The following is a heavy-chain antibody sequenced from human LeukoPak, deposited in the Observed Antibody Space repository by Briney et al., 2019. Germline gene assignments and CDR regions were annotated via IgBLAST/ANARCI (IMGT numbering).Heavy chain of an antibody. D-gene: IGHD2-2*01. Sequence: GASVKVSCKASGYTFTSYGISWVRQAPGQGLEWMGWISAYNGNTNYAQKLQGRVTMTTDTSTSTAYMELRSPRSDDTAVYYCARDPVGYCSSTSCYPNWFDPWGQGTLVTVSS. CDR3: ARDPVGYCSSTSCYPNWFDP. J-gene: IGHJ5*02. V-gene: IGHV1-18*01. CDR2: ISAYNGNT. CDR1: GYTFTSYG.